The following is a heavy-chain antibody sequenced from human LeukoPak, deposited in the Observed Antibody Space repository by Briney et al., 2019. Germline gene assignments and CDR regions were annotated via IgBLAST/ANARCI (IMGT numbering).Heavy chain of an antibody. Sequence: GGSLRLSCVASGFTFSTFAMSWVRQAPGKGLKWVSLITGSGSTYYADSVKGRFTISRVNSKNMLYLQMNSLRAEDTALYFCAKGRDSGWYAWFDPWGQGTLVTVSS. CDR3: AKGRDSGWYAWFDP. D-gene: IGHD6-19*01. CDR2: ITGSGST. CDR1: GFTFSTFA. V-gene: IGHV3-23*01. J-gene: IGHJ5*02.